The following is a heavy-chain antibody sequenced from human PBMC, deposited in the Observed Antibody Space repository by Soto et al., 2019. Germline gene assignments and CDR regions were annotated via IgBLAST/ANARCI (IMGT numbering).Heavy chain of an antibody. CDR2: LYWHDDN. Sequence: QITFKESGPTLVKPTQTLTLTCTFSGFSLSTTGVGVGWIRQPPGKALECLALLYWHDDNRYSPSLKSRLTITNDTSKNPVVLTVTHMDPVDTATYYCAHRQGSIVVKGDNWCDPWGQVTLVTVSS. V-gene: IGHV2-5*01. CDR3: AHRQGSIVVKGDNWCDP. J-gene: IGHJ5*02. D-gene: IGHD1-26*01. CDR1: GFSLSTTGVG.